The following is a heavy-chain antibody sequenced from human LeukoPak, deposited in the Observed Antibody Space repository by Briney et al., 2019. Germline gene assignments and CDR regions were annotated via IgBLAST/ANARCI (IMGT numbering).Heavy chain of an antibody. Sequence: ASVKVSCKASGYTFTSYDINWVRQATGQGLEWMGWMNPNSGNTGYAQEFQGRVTMTRNTSISTAYMELSSLRSEDTAAYYCARGRGDYDILTGYPSYYYYYMDVWGKGTTVTVSS. J-gene: IGHJ6*03. CDR3: ARGRGDYDILTGYPSYYYYYMDV. CDR1: GYTFTSYD. V-gene: IGHV1-8*01. D-gene: IGHD3-9*01. CDR2: MNPNSGNT.